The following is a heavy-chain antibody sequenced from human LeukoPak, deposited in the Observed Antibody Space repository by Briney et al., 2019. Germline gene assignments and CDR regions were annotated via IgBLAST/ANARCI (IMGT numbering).Heavy chain of an antibody. CDR2: ISGSGGST. CDR1: GFTFSSYA. J-gene: IGHJ4*02. CDR3: AKDEGEQQLVKDN. V-gene: IGHV3-23*01. D-gene: IGHD6-13*01. Sequence: PGGSLRLSFAASGFTFSSYAMSWVRQAPGKGLEWVSAISGSGGSTYYADSVKGRFTISRDNSKNTLYLQMNSLRAEDTAVYYCAKDEGEQQLVKDNWGQGTLVTVSS.